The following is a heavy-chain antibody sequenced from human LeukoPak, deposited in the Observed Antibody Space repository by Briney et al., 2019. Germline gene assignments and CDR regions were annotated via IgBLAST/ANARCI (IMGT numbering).Heavy chain of an antibody. CDR1: GFSFSDHG. D-gene: IGHD2-8*01. CDR2: INNSSKIT. J-gene: IGHJ4*02. CDR3: VVSAWGH. Sequence: GGSLRLSCAGSGFSFSDHGMIWVRQAPGKGPEWISYINNSSKITYYADSVKGRFTISRDNARYSLYLQMNSLSDDDTAFYYCVVSAWGHWGQGTLVTVSS. V-gene: IGHV3-48*02.